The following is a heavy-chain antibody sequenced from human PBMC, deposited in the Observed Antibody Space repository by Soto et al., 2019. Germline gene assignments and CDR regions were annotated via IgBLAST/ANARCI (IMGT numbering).Heavy chain of an antibody. CDR3: ARESTVITWGLDYYYGMDF. D-gene: IGHD3-22*01. CDR2: IYYSGST. V-gene: IGHV4-59*01. CDR1: GGSISSYY. Sequence: SETLSLTCTVSGGSISSYYWSWILQPPWKGLEWIGYIYYSGSTNYNPSLKSRVTISVDTSKNQFSLKLSSVTAADTAVYYCARESTVITWGLDYYYGMDFWSQGTTVTVSS. J-gene: IGHJ6*02.